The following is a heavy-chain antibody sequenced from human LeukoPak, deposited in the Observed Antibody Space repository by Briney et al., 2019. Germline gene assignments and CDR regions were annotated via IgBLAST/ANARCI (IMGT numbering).Heavy chain of an antibody. D-gene: IGHD4-23*01. J-gene: IGHJ2*01. CDR1: GFTFSRYA. CDR3: ARGRPDYGGNSFDL. CDR2: ISSNGGST. Sequence: PGGSLRLSCSASGFTFSRYAMHWVRQAPGKGLEYVSAISSNGGSTYYADSVKGRFTISRDNAKNSLYLQMNSLRDEDTAVYYCARGRPDYGGNSFDLWGRGTLVTVSS. V-gene: IGHV3-64*04.